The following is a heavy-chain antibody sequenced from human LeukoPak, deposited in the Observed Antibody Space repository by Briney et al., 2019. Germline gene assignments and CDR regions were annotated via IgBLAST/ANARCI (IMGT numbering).Heavy chain of an antibody. D-gene: IGHD3-22*01. J-gene: IGHJ3*02. V-gene: IGHV3-30-3*01. CDR1: GFTFSNYA. CDR3: ARAPMSYDSSGFGGAFDI. Sequence: GRSLRLSCAASGFTFSNYAMHWVRQAPGKGLEWVSVISYDGTNKYYADSVKGRFTISRDNSKNTMYLQMNSLRAEDTAMYYCARAPMSYDSSGFGGAFDIWGQGTMVTVSS. CDR2: ISYDGTNK.